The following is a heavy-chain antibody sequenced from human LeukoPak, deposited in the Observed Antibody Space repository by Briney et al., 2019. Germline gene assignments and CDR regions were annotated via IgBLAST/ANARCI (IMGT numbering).Heavy chain of an antibody. V-gene: IGHV3-23*01. CDR2: ISGSGGST. D-gene: IGHD3-10*01. CDR3: AKAGRGGAITMVRGVKGDYYYMDV. Sequence: GGSLRLSCAASGFTFSSYGMSWVRQAPGKGLEWVSAISGSGGSTYYADSVKRRFTISRDNSKNTLYLQMNSLRAEDTAEYYCAKAGRGGAITMVRGVKGDYYYMDVWGKGTTVSISS. J-gene: IGHJ6*03. CDR1: GFTFSSYG.